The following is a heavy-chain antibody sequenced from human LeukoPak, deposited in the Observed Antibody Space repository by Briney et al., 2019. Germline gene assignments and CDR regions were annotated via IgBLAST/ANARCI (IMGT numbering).Heavy chain of an antibody. Sequence: ASVKVSCKASGFTFTSSAVQWVRQARGQRLEWIGWIVVGSGNTNYAQKFQERVTITRDMSTSTAYMELSSLRSEDTAVYYCAAGGLMMVVGDAFDIWGQGTMVTVSS. J-gene: IGHJ3*02. CDR2: IVVGSGNT. V-gene: IGHV1-58*01. CDR1: GFTFTSSA. CDR3: AAGGLMMVVGDAFDI. D-gene: IGHD3-22*01.